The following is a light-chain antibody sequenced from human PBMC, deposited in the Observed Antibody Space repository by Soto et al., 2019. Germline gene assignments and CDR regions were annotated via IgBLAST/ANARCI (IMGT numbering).Light chain of an antibody. V-gene: IGLV2-14*03. CDR3: NSYTSSTTPYV. CDR2: DVT. Sequence: QSVLTQPASVSGSPGQSITISCTGTSSDVGAYDYVSWYQQHPDKAPKLMIYDVTDRPSGVSNRFSGSKSGNTASLTISGLQADDEADYYCNSYTSSTTPYVFGTGTKVTVL. J-gene: IGLJ1*01. CDR1: SSDVGAYDY.